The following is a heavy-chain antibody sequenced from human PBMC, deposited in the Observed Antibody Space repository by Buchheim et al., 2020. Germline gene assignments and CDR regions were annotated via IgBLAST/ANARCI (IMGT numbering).Heavy chain of an antibody. V-gene: IGHV4-30-2*01. CDR3: ARGGGSGSSPPPYYYYGMDV. Sequence: QLQLQESGSGLVKPSQTLSLTCAVSGGSICSGGYSWSWIRQPPGKGLEWIGYIYHSGSTYYNPSLKSRVTISVDRSKNQFSLKLSSVTAADTAVYYCARGGGSGSSPPPYYYYGMDVWGQGTT. D-gene: IGHD3-10*01. CDR1: GGSICSGGYS. CDR2: IYHSGST. J-gene: IGHJ6*02.